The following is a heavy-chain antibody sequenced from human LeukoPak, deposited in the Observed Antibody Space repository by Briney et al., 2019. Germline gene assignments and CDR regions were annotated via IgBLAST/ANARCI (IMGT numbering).Heavy chain of an antibody. D-gene: IGHD1-26*01. CDR2: ISSSGSTI. J-gene: IGHJ4*02. Sequence: GGSLRLSCAASGFTFSSYEMNWVRQAPGKGLEWVSYISSSGSTIYYADSVKGRFTISRDNAKNSLYLQMNSLRAEDTAVYYCARGGTSGSCSNPDYWGQGTLVTVSS. V-gene: IGHV3-48*03. CDR1: GFTFSSYE. CDR3: ARGGTSGSCSNPDY.